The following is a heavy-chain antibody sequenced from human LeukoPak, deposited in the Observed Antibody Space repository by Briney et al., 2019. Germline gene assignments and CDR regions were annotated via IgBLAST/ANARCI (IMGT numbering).Heavy chain of an antibody. J-gene: IGHJ4*02. V-gene: IGHV1-8*03. CDR1: GYTFTSYD. Sequence: ASVTVSCKASGYTFTSYDINWVRQATGQGLEWMGWMNPNSGNTGYAQKFQGRVTITRNTSMSTAYMELSSLRSEDTAVYYCARGTYYDSSGYEVDYWGQGTLVTVSS. CDR2: MNPNSGNT. CDR3: ARGTYYDSSGYEVDY. D-gene: IGHD3-22*01.